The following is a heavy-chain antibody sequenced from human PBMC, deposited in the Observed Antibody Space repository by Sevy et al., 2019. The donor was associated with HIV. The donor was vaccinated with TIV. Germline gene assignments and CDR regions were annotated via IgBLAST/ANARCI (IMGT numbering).Heavy chain of an antibody. Sequence: ASVKVSCKVSGYTLTELSMHWVRQAPGKGLEWMGGFDPEDGETIYAQKFQGRVTMTEDTSTDTAYMELSSLRSEDTAVYYCATSVTMVRGVKNYAFDIWGQGTMVTVSS. J-gene: IGHJ3*02. CDR1: GYTLTELS. CDR2: FDPEDGET. D-gene: IGHD3-10*01. CDR3: ATSVTMVRGVKNYAFDI. V-gene: IGHV1-24*01.